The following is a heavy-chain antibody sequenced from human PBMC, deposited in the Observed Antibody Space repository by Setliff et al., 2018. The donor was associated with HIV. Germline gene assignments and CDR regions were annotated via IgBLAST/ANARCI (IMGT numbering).Heavy chain of an antibody. CDR2: INPRSGGT. Sequence: ASVKVSCKASGYSFTDHYMHWVRQAPGQGLEWMGWINPRSGGTNYAQKFQGRVTMTRDTSITTGYMDLSGLTPDDTAVYYCARDLVGCSSIGCLFDYWGQGTLVTVSS. V-gene: IGHV1-2*02. D-gene: IGHD2-2*01. J-gene: IGHJ4*02. CDR3: ARDLVGCSSIGCLFDY. CDR1: GYSFTDHY.